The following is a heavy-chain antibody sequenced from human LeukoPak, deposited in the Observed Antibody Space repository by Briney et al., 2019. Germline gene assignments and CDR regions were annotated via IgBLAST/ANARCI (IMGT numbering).Heavy chain of an antibody. V-gene: IGHV3-30-3*01. D-gene: IGHD1-26*01. J-gene: IGHJ4*02. CDR3: AREWELTVFDY. Sequence: PGRSLRLSCAASGCTFSSYAMHWVRQAPGKGLEWVAVISYDGSNKYYADSVKGRFTISRDNAKNSLYLQMNSLRAEDMAVYYCAREWELTVFDYWGQGTLVTVSS. CDR2: ISYDGSNK. CDR1: GCTFSSYA.